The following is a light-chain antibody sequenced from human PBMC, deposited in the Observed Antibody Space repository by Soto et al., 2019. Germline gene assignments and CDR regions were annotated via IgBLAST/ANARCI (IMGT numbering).Light chain of an antibody. V-gene: IGKV3-20*01. CDR2: GAS. Sequence: IVLSNSPGTLSLSQGERATLSCRASQSVSSSYLAWYQQKPGQSPRLLIYGASSRATGIPDRFSGSGSGTDFTLTISRLEPEDFAVYYCQQYGSSPRTFGQVAKVDIK. CDR3: QQYGSSPRT. J-gene: IGKJ1*01. CDR1: QSVSSSY.